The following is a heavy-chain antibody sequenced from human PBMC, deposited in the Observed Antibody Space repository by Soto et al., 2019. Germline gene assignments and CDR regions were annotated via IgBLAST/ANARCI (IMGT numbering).Heavy chain of an antibody. Sequence: PSETLSLTCTVSGGSISSGGYYWSWIRQHPGKGLEWIGYIYYSGSTYYNTSLKSRVTISVDTSKNQISLKLNSVTAENKAEYYCSRVSGFLGWFPNYQDYYYYYMDVWGKGTTVTVSS. V-gene: IGHV4-31*03. D-gene: IGHD3-3*01. CDR2: IYYSGST. CDR1: GGSISSGGYY. J-gene: IGHJ6*03. CDR3: SRVSGFLGWFPNYQDYYYYYMDV.